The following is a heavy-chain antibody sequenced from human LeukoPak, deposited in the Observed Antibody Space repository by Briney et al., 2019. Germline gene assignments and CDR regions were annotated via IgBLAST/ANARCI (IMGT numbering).Heavy chain of an antibody. CDR1: GFTFSGFS. Sequence: GSLRLSCAASGFTFSGFSMSWVRQSPTKGLEWVANIKQDGSERYYVDSVKGRFTISRDNAKNSLSLQMNNLRVEDTAVYYCARAGSHWHYVYWGQGTVVTVSS. CDR3: ARAGSHWHYVY. V-gene: IGHV3-7*01. D-gene: IGHD3-10*01. J-gene: IGHJ4*02. CDR2: IKQDGSER.